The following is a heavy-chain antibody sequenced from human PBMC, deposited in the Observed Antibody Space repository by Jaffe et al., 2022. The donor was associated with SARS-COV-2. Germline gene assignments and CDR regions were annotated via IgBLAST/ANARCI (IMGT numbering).Heavy chain of an antibody. V-gene: IGHV4-59*01. Sequence: QVQLQESGPGLVKPSETLSLTCTVSGGSISSYYWSWIRQPPGKGLEWIGYIYYSGSTNYNPSLKSRVTISVDTSKNQFSLKLSSVTAADTAVYYCARASTDSGSYPLRAYYYYGMDVWGQGTTVTVSS. CDR2: IYYSGST. CDR1: GGSISSYY. J-gene: IGHJ6*02. D-gene: IGHD1-26*01. CDR3: ARASTDSGSYPLRAYYYYGMDV.